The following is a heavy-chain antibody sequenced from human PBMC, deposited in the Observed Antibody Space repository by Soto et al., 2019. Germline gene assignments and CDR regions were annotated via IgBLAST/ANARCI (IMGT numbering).Heavy chain of an antibody. D-gene: IGHD4-17*01. J-gene: IGHJ4*02. Sequence: QLQLQESGPGLVKPSETLSLTCTVSGGSISSSSYYWGWIRQPPGKGLEWIGSIYYSGSTYYNPSLKSRVTISSDTSKNQFSLKLSSVTAADTAVYYCARRLRNYYFYYWGQGTLVTVSS. CDR3: ARRLRNYYFYY. CDR1: GGSISSSSYY. CDR2: IYYSGST. V-gene: IGHV4-39*01.